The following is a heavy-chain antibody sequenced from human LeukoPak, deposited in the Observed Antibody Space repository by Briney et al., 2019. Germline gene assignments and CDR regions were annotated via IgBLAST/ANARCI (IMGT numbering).Heavy chain of an antibody. CDR3: ARTRGTDPQQLSWFDP. V-gene: IGHV4-59*12. CDR2: IYYSGST. CDR1: GGSISSYY. J-gene: IGHJ5*02. Sequence: PSETLSLTCTVSGGSISSYYWSWIRQPPGKGLEWIGYIYYSGSTNYNPSLKSRVTISVDRSKNQFSLKLSSVTAADTAVYYCARTRGTDPQQLSWFDPWGQGTLVTVSS. D-gene: IGHD6-13*01.